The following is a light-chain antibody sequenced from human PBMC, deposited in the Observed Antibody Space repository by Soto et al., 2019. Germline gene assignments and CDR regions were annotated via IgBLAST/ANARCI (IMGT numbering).Light chain of an antibody. Sequence: DIQMTQSPSSLSAAIGDRVTITCRASQSIKNYLNWYQHKPGAAPKLLIFGASNLESGVPSRFSGSGSGTEFPLRISSLQPEDFATYYCQQGYSTTPITFGQGTRVEMK. V-gene: IGKV1-39*01. CDR2: GAS. J-gene: IGKJ5*01. CDR3: QQGYSTTPIT. CDR1: QSIKNY.